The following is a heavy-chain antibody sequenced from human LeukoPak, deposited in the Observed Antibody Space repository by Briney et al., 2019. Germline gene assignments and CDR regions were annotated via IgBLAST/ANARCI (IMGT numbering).Heavy chain of an antibody. CDR2: ISGSGGST. V-gene: IGHV3-23*01. Sequence: GGSLRLSCAASGFAFSSYAMSWVRQAPGKGLEWVSAISGSGGSTYYADSVKGRFTISRDNSKNTVFLQMNSLRAEDTAVYYCAKWGDYDVLTGYYVSDYWGQGTLVTVSS. D-gene: IGHD3-9*01. J-gene: IGHJ4*02. CDR3: AKWGDYDVLTGYYVSDY. CDR1: GFAFSSYA.